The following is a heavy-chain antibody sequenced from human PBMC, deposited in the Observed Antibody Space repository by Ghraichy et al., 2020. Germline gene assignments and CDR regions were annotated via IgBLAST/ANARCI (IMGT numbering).Heavy chain of an antibody. V-gene: IGHV1-69*13. CDR3: ARGGTARDGYNPRYYYYYGMDV. CDR2: IIPIFGTA. D-gene: IGHD5-24*01. CDR1: GGTFSSYA. J-gene: IGHJ6*02. Sequence: SVKVSCKASGGTFSSYAISWVRQAPGQGLEWMGGIIPIFGTANYAQKFQGRVTITADESTSTAYMELSSLRSEDTAVYYCARGGTARDGYNPRYYYYYGMDVWGQGTTVTVSS.